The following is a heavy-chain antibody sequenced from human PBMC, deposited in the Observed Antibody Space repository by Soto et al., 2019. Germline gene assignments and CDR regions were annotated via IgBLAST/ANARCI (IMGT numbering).Heavy chain of an antibody. J-gene: IGHJ6*02. CDR2: IYPGDSDT. CDR3: ARSQYYYYYGMDV. CDR1: GYSFTRYW. V-gene: IGHV5-51*01. Sequence: GYSLKISWKGSGYSFTRYWIGWVRRMPGKGLEWMGIIYPGDSDTRYSPSFQGQVTISADKSISTAYLQWSSLKASDTAMYYCARSQYYYYYGMDVWGQGTTVTVSS.